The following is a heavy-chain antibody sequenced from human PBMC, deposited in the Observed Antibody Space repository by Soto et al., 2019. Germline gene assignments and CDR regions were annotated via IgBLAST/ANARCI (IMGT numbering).Heavy chain of an antibody. CDR3: ARTYCSSTSCYHYYYMDV. V-gene: IGHV1-3*01. D-gene: IGHD2-2*01. Sequence: QVQLVQSGAEVKKPGASVKVSCKASGYTFTSYAMHWVRQAPGQRLEWLGWINAGNGNTKYSQKFQGRVTITRDTSASTAYMELSSLRSEDTAVYYCARTYCSSTSCYHYYYMDVWGKGTTVTVSS. J-gene: IGHJ6*03. CDR1: GYTFTSYA. CDR2: INAGNGNT.